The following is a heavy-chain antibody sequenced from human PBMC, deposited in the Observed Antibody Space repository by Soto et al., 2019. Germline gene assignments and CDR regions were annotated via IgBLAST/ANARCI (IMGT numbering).Heavy chain of an antibody. CDR2: IYYSGST. Sequence: QVQLQESGPGLVKPSETLSLTCTLSGGSISSYYWSWVRQPPGKGLEWIGYIYYSGSTNYNPSLKGRGTISVDASKNLSSLKLSSVTAADTAMYYCARLGGGYCSSTSCYGARFEYWGQETLVTVSS. CDR1: GGSISSYY. V-gene: IGHV4-59*08. J-gene: IGHJ4*02. D-gene: IGHD2-2*01. CDR3: ARLGGGYCSSTSCYGARFEY.